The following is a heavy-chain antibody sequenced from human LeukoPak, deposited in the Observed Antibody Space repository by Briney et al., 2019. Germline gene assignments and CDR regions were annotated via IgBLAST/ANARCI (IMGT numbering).Heavy chain of an antibody. CDR2: ISGSGGST. CDR1: GFTFSSYA. J-gene: IGHJ4*02. Sequence: PGGSLRLSCAASGFTFSSYAMSWVRQAPGKGLEWVSAISGSGGSTYYADSVKGRFTISRDNSKNTLFLQMNSLRAEDTALYYCAKDGDYDILTGYYDWGQGTLVTVSS. CDR3: AKDGDYDILTGYYD. V-gene: IGHV3-23*01. D-gene: IGHD3-9*01.